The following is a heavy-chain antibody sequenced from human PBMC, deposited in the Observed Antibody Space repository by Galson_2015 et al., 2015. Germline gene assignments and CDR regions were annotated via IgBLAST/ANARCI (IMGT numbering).Heavy chain of an antibody. Sequence: SLRLSCAASGFTFSRFWMSWVRQAPGKGLEWVATMKSDGSGKYYVDPVKGRFTISRDNGKNSLYLQMNSLRAEDTAAYYCTRDDIAAGEDRGQGTLVTVSS. CDR3: TRDDIAAGED. CDR1: GFTFSRFW. V-gene: IGHV3-7*01. D-gene: IGHD5-12*01. CDR2: MKSDGSGK. J-gene: IGHJ4*02.